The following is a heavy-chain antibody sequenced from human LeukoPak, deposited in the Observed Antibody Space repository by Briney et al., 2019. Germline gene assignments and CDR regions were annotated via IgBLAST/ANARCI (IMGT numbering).Heavy chain of an antibody. CDR2: IIPMFDTA. D-gene: IGHD3-22*01. J-gene: IGHJ4*02. CDR3: AREKDPSDNSGALGY. CDR1: GGTFSNSI. Sequence: SVKVSCKASGGTFSNSIISWVRQAPGQGLEWMGEIIPMFDTAKYTQKFQGRVTITTDEFTTTVYMELSGLRSEDTAVYYCAREKDPSDNSGALGYWGQGTLVTVSS. V-gene: IGHV1-69*05.